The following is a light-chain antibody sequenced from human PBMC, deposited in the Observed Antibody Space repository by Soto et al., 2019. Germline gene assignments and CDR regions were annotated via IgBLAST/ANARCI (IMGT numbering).Light chain of an antibody. J-gene: IGLJ1*01. CDR2: EVT. Sequence: QSVLTQPASVSGSPGQSINISCTGTSSDIGSYDYVSWYQQHPGKAPNLIIYEVTDRPSGVSNRFSGSKSGNTASLTISGLQAEDEADYYCSSFTSTSTPRFGSGTKAPS. CDR1: SSDIGSYDY. V-gene: IGLV2-14*01. CDR3: SSFTSTSTPR.